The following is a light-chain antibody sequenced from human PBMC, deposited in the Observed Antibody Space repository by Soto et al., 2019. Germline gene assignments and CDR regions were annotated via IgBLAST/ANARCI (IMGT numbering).Light chain of an antibody. J-gene: IGLJ1*01. CDR1: SSNIGNNL. CDR3: GTWDSSLSAYV. CDR2: DNN. Sequence: QSVLTRPPSVSAAPGQKVTISCSGGSSNIGNNLVSWYQQLPGSAPKLLIYDNNKRPSGIPDRFSGSKSGTSATLGITGLQTGDEADYYCGTWDSSLSAYVFGTGTKLTVL. V-gene: IGLV1-51*01.